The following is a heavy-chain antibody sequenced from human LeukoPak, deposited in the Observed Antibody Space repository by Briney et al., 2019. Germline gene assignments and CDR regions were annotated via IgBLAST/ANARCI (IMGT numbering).Heavy chain of an antibody. D-gene: IGHD2-2*01. CDR1: GGSFSGYY. V-gene: IGHV4-34*01. CDR2: INHSGIT. Sequence: SETLSLTCGVYGGSFSGYYWSWIRQPPRKGLEWIGEINHSGITNYNPSLKSRVTISVDTSKNQFSLKLSSVTAADTAVYYCARYCSSTSCVDYWGQGTLVTVSS. J-gene: IGHJ4*02. CDR3: ARYCSSTSCVDY.